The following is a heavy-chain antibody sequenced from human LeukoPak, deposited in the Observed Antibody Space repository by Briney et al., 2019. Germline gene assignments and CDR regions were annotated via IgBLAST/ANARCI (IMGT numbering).Heavy chain of an antibody. V-gene: IGHV1-69*04. D-gene: IGHD6-13*01. CDR1: GGTFSSYA. Sequence: ASVKVSCKASGGTFSSYAISWVRQAPGQGLEWMGRIIPILGIANYAQKFQGRVTITADKSTSTAYMELSSLRSEDTAVYYCALYSGSWFDAFDIWGQGTMVTVSS. J-gene: IGHJ3*02. CDR2: IIPILGIA. CDR3: ALYSGSWFDAFDI.